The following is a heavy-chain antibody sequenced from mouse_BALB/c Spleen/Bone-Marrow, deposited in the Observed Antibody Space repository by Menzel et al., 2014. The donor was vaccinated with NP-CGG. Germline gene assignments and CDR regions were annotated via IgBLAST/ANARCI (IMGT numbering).Heavy chain of an antibody. CDR1: GFTFSSFA. V-gene: IGHV5-17*02. Sequence: EVQLVESGGGLVQPGESRKLSCAASGFTFSSFAMHWIRQAPEKGLEWVAFISSGSNIIHYADTVKGRFTISRDNPKXTLFLQMTSLRSEDTAMYYRGRGDYWGQGTTLTVSS. CDR2: ISSGSNII. J-gene: IGHJ2*01. CDR3: GRGDY.